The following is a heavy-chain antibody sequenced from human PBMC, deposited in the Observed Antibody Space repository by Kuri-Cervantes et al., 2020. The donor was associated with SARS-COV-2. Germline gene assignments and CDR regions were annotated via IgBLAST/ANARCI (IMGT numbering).Heavy chain of an antibody. J-gene: IGHJ5*02. V-gene: IGHV4-39*07. Sequence: GSLRLSCTVSDGSVSSGSYYWSWIRQPPGKGLEWIGSIYHSGSTYYNPSLKSRVTISVDTSKNQFSLKLSSVTAADTAVYYCARDFTLRYCSGGSCYSPYNWFDPWGQGTLVTVSS. CDR1: DGSVSSGSYY. D-gene: IGHD2-15*01. CDR3: ARDFTLRYCSGGSCYSPYNWFDP. CDR2: IYHSGST.